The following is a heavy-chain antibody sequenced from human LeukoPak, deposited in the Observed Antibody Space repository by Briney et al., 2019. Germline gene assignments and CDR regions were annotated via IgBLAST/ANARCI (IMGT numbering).Heavy chain of an antibody. CDR1: EYTFTDYY. CDR2: ITPNSGGT. J-gene: IGHJ1*01. Sequence: ASVKVSCKASEYTFTDYYIHWVRQAPGQGLEWMGWITPNSGGTNYAQKFQGRVTMTRDTSISTTYMELSSLTSDDTAMYYCARSSYLYYYDSSGYYPAEYFQHWGQGTLVTVSS. V-gene: IGHV1-2*02. CDR3: ARSSYLYYYDSSGYYPAEYFQH. D-gene: IGHD3-22*01.